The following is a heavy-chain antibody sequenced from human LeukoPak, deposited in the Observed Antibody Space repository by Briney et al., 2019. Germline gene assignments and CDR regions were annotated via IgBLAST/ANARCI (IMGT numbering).Heavy chain of an antibody. CDR1: GASFTSNY. D-gene: IGHD2-8*01. CDR2: IYFSGTT. V-gene: IGHV4-59*08. Sequence: SETLSLTCTVSGASFTSNYWSWIRQPPGKGLEWIGYIYFSGTTTYNPSLERRVTMSVDMSKTQFSLRLNSVTAADTAVYYCMGYATATASFDYWGQGTLVTVSS. CDR3: MGYATATASFDY. J-gene: IGHJ4*02.